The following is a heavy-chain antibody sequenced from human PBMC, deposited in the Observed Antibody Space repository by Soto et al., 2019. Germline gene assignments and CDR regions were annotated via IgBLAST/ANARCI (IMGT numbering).Heavy chain of an antibody. CDR1: GFTFSSYD. Sequence: EVQLVESGGGLVQPGGSLRLSCAASGFTFSSYDMHWVRQATGKGLEWVSAIGTAGDTYYPGSVKGRFTISRENAKNSLYLQMNRRRAGDTAVYYCARARFGELWLDAFDIWGQGTMVTVSS. J-gene: IGHJ3*02. D-gene: IGHD3-10*01. V-gene: IGHV3-13*01. CDR2: IGTAGDT. CDR3: ARARFGELWLDAFDI.